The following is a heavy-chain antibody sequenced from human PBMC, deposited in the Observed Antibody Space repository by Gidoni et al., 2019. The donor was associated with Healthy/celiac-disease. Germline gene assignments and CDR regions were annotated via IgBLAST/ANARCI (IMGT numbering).Heavy chain of an antibody. V-gene: IGHV2-5*01. Sequence: QNILKESGPTLVKPTQIFTLTSTFSGFSLSTSGVGVGWIRQPPGKPLEWLALLYWNDDKRYSPSLKSRLTITKDTSKNQVVLTMTNMDPVDTATYYCAHRVWIQLWSYDAFDIWGQGTMVTVSS. D-gene: IGHD5-18*01. CDR2: LYWNDDK. J-gene: IGHJ3*02. CDR1: GFSLSTSGVG. CDR3: AHRVWIQLWSYDAFDI.